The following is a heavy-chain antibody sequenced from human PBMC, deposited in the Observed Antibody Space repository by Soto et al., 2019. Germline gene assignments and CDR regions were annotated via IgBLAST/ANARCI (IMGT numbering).Heavy chain of an antibody. J-gene: IGHJ4*02. V-gene: IGHV3-15*07. Sequence: EVQLVESGGGLVKPGGSLRLSCAASDFTFTNAWMNWVRQAPGKGLEWVGRIKRKTDGGRTDYAAPEKGRFTISRDDSENTLYLQMNSLKTEDTAVYYCTTEGDSSGWGWWAYWGQGTLVTVSS. CDR2: IKRKTDGGRT. CDR1: DFTFTNAW. CDR3: TTEGDSSGWGWWAY. D-gene: IGHD6-19*01.